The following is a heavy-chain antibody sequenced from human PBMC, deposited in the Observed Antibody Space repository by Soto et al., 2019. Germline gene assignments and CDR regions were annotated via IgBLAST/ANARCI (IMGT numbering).Heavy chain of an antibody. J-gene: IGHJ4*02. CDR1: GFTFSTYA. Sequence: EVQLVESGGGLVQPGRSLRLSCAASGFTFSTYAMGWVRQAPGKGLEWVSVMSNSGDNTYYADSVKGRFTISRDNSENTLYLQMSSLRAEDTAVYYCAKDAAWTSGWYYFDYWGQGTLVTVSS. CDR2: MSNSGDNT. V-gene: IGHV3-23*04. D-gene: IGHD6-19*01. CDR3: AKDAAWTSGWYYFDY.